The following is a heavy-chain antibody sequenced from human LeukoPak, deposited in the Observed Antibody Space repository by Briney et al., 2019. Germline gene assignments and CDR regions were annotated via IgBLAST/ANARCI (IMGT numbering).Heavy chain of an antibody. CDR3: ARGPHYYGSGSYYINY. CDR1: GYTFTSYD. J-gene: IGHJ4*02. V-gene: IGHV1-8*01. D-gene: IGHD3-10*01. Sequence: ASVKVSCKASGYTFTSYDINWVRQATGQGLEWMGWMNPNSGNTGCAQKFQGRVTMTRNTSISTAYMELSSLRSEDTAVYYCARGPHYYGSGSYYINYWGQGTLVTVSS. CDR2: MNPNSGNT.